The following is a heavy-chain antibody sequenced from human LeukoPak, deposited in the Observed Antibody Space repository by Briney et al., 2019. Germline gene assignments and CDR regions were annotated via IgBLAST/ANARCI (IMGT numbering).Heavy chain of an antibody. CDR3: ARSPGGSWGSDY. Sequence: SVKVSCKASGGTFSSYAISWVRQAPGQGLEWMGGIIPIFGTANYAQKFQGRVTITADESTSTAYMELSSLRSDDTAVYYCARSPGGSWGSDYWGQGTLVTVSS. D-gene: IGHD1-26*01. V-gene: IGHV1-69*01. CDR1: GGTFSSYA. CDR2: IIPIFGTA. J-gene: IGHJ4*02.